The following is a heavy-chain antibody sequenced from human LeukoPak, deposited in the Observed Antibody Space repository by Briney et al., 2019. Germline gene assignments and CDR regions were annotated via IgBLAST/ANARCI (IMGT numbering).Heavy chain of an antibody. J-gene: IGHJ4*02. Sequence: SETLSLICAVYGGSFSGYYWSWIRQPPGKGLEWIGEIKHSGSSNYNPSLKSRVTISVDTAKNQFSLKRSAVTAADTAVYYCAGILSSTSSVDYWGQGTMVTVSS. CDR3: AGILSSTSSVDY. D-gene: IGHD2-2*01. V-gene: IGHV4-34*01. CDR1: GGSFSGYY. CDR2: IKHSGSS.